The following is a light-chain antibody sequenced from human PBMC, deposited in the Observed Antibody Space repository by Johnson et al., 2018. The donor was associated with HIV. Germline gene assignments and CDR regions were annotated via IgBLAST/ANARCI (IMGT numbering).Light chain of an antibody. CDR2: RNN. Sequence: QSVLTQPPSASGTPGQRVTISCSGSSSNIGSYTVNWYQQLPGTAPKLLIYRNNQRPSGIPDRFSGSKSGTSATLGITGLQTGDEADYYCGTWDSSLSGGAIVGTATKFTVL. CDR3: GTWDSSLSGGAI. J-gene: IGLJ1*01. CDR1: SSNIGSYT. V-gene: IGLV1-51*02.